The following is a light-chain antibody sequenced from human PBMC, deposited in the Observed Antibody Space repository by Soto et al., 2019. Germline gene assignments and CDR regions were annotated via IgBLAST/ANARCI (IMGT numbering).Light chain of an antibody. V-gene: IGKV1-39*01. J-gene: IGKJ2*01. CDR1: QSISRY. CDR3: QQSYSTPPYT. Sequence: DIQMTQSPSSLSASVGDRVTITCRASQSISRYLNWYQQKPGKAPKLLIYAASSLQSGVPSRFSGSGSGTDFILTISSLQPEDFATYYCQQSYSTPPYTFGQGTKLEIK. CDR2: AAS.